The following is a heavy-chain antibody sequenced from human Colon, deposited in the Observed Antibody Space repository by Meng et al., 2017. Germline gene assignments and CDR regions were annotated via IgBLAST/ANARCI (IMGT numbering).Heavy chain of an antibody. CDR3: ARDITGDGLVFIDF. CDR1: GYTFSGYN. J-gene: IGHJ4*02. V-gene: IGHV1-2*02. CDR2: INAKSGDT. Sequence: ASAQISCKASGYTFSGYNIQWVRQAPGQGLEWMGWINAKSGDTNYAQKFQGRVTMTRDTSISTAYMELRRLRSDDTAMYYCARDITGDGLVFIDFWGQGTLVTVSS. D-gene: IGHD7-27*01.